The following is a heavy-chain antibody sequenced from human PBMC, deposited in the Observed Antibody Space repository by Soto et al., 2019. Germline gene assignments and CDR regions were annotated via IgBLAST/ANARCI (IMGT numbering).Heavy chain of an antibody. CDR2: IIPIFGTA. CDR1: GGTFSSYA. D-gene: IGHD2-2*01. CDR3: ARDRSFRGGYCSSTSCRYYYYYGMDV. V-gene: IGHV1-69*06. Sequence: ASVKVSCKASGGTFSSYAISWVRQAPGQGLEWMGGIIPIFGTANFAQKFQGRVTITADKSTSTAYMELSSLRSEDTAVYYRARDRSFRGGYCSSTSCRYYYYYGMDVWGQGTTVTVSS. J-gene: IGHJ6*02.